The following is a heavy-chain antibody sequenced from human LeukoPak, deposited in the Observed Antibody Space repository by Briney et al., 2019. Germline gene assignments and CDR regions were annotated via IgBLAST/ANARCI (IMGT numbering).Heavy chain of an antibody. V-gene: IGHV4-61*02. J-gene: IGHJ4*02. D-gene: IGHD3-22*01. CDR3: ARLRYYYDSSGYYRDY. Sequence: SQTLSLTCTVSGGSISSGSYYWSWIRQPAGKGLEWIGRIYASGSTNYNPSLKSRVTISVDTSKNQFSLKLSSVTAADTAVYYCARLRYYYDSSGYYRDYWGQGTLVTVSS. CDR1: GGSISSGSYY. CDR2: IYASGST.